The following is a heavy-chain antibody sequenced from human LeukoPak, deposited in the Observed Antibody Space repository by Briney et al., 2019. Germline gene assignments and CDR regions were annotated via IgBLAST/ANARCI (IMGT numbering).Heavy chain of an antibody. CDR2: ISASASHT. V-gene: IGHV3-23*01. CDR3: AKTYSYVELPSDY. J-gene: IGHJ4*02. D-gene: IGHD5-18*01. Sequence: GGSLRLSCAASGFIFSSYAMGWVRQGPGMGLESVSAISASASHTYYADSVKGRFTISRDNSKKTVFLQMNSLRAEDTAVYYCAKTYSYVELPSDYWGQGTLVTVSS. CDR1: GFIFSSYA.